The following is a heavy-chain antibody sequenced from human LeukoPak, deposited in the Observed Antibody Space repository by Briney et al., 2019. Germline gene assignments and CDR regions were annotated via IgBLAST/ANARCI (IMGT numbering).Heavy chain of an antibody. V-gene: IGHV4-39*07. J-gene: IGHJ5*02. CDR1: GGSISSSSYY. CDR3: AGDRSSGWYGSNWFDP. Sequence: PSETLSLTCTVSGGSISSSSYYWGWIRQPPGKGLEWIGSIYYSGSTYYNPSLKSRVTISVDTSKNQFSLKLSSVTAADTAVYYCAGDRSSGWYGSNWFDPWGQGTLVTVSS. D-gene: IGHD6-19*01. CDR2: IYYSGST.